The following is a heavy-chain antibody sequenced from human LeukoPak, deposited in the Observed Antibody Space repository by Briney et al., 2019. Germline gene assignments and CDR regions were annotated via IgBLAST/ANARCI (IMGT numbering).Heavy chain of an antibody. CDR3: ARARGGITRLDY. CDR1: GYSISSGYY. D-gene: IGHD1-14*01. J-gene: IGHJ4*02. Sequence: SETLSLTCAVSGYSISSGYYWGWIRQPPGKGLEWIGSIYHSGSTYYNPSLKSRVTMSVDTSKNQFSLKRSSVTAADTAVYYCARARGGITRLDYWGQGTLVTVSS. CDR2: IYHSGST. V-gene: IGHV4-38-2*01.